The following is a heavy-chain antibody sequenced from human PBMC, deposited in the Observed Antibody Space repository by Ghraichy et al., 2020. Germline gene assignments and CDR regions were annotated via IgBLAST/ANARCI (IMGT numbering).Heavy chain of an antibody. D-gene: IGHD3-22*01. CDR3: SREGHYGSRGWNGSAI. Sequence: SETLSLTCTVSGGSISTYYWSWIRQPPGKGLEWIAYIHYTGTTNYNPSLKSRATISVDTSMNQFSLRLHSVTPADTAVYYCSREGHYGSRGWNGSAIWGQGTMVSVSS. CDR1: GGSISTYY. J-gene: IGHJ3*02. CDR2: IHYTGTT. V-gene: IGHV4-59*01.